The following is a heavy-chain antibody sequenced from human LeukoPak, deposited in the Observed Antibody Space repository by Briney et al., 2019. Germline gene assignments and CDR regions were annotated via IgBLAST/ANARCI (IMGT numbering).Heavy chain of an antibody. CDR1: GGSISSNNW. J-gene: IGHJ4*02. CDR2: IYHSGSP. D-gene: IGHD1-1*01. Sequence: SETLSLTCAVSGGSISSNNWWGWVRQPPGKGLEWIGEIYHSGSPNYNPSLKSRVTISVDRSRNHFSLNLSSVTAADTAVYYCARVNINNWHSCDYWGQGTLVTVSS. V-gene: IGHV4-4*02. CDR3: ARVNINNWHSCDY.